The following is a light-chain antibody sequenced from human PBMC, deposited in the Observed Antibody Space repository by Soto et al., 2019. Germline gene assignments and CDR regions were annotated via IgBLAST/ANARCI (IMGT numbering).Light chain of an antibody. CDR1: QIIGTY. CDR3: HQTYSDQWT. CDR2: AAS. J-gene: IGKJ1*01. Sequence: DIQMTQSPSSLSASVGDRVTITCRASQIIGTYLNWYQQKPGKVPELLIYAASTLQSGVPSRFSGSGSGTDFSLIISSLQPEDSASYYCHQTYSDQWTFARGTKVEIK. V-gene: IGKV1-39*01.